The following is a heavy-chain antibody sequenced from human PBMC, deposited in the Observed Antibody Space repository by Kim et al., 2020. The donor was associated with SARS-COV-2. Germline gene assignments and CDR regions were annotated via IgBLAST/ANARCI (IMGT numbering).Heavy chain of an antibody. D-gene: IGHD3-16*01. CDR1: GFTFSSYS. V-gene: IGHV3-21*01. CDR2: ISSSSSYI. J-gene: IGHJ3*02. Sequence: GGSLRLSCAASGFTFSSYSMNWVRQAPGKGLEWVSSISSSSSYIYYADSVKGRFTISRDNAKNSLYLQMNSLRAEDTAVYYCARDASYGPDWGSDAFDIWGQGTMVTVSS. CDR3: ARDASYGPDWGSDAFDI.